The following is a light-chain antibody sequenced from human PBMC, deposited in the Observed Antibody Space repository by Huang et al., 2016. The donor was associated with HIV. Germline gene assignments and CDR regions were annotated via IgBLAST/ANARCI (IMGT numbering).Light chain of an antibody. CDR3: QQYNNWPPAT. CDR2: GAS. V-gene: IGKV3-15*01. J-gene: IGKJ3*01. CDR1: QSVSSN. Sequence: EIVMTQSPATLSVSPGERATLSCRASQSVSSNLAWYQQNPGQAPRLLIYGASTRATGIPARFSGSGSGTEFTLPISSLQSEDFAVYYCQQYNNWPPATFGPGTKVDIK.